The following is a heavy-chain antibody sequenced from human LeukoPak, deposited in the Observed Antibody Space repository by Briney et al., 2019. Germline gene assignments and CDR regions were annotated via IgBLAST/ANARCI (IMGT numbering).Heavy chain of an antibody. CDR3: ARRITIFGVVTHDAFDI. CDR2: IYYSGST. D-gene: IGHD3-3*01. V-gene: IGHV4-59*01. J-gene: IGHJ3*02. CDR1: GGSISSYY. Sequence: PSATLSLTCTVSGGSISSYYWSWIRQPPGKGLEWIGYIYYSGSTNYNPSLKSRVTISVDTSKNQFSLKLSSVTAADTAVYYCARRITIFGVVTHDAFDIWGQGTMVTVSS.